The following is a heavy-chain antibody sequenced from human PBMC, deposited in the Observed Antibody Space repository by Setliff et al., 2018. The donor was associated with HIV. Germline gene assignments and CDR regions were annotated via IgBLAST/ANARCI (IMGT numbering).Heavy chain of an antibody. J-gene: IGHJ6*02. D-gene: IGHD3-9*01. CDR1: GYTFTSFD. Sequence: GASVKVSCKASGYTFTSFDINWVRQAPGQGLEWMGWINPHSGGTNYAQKFQGRVTMTRDTSISTAYMELSRLRSDDTAVYYCARDWRLRYFDWLYSGMDVWGQGTTVTVSS. CDR2: INPHSGGT. V-gene: IGHV1-2*02. CDR3: ARDWRLRYFDWLYSGMDV.